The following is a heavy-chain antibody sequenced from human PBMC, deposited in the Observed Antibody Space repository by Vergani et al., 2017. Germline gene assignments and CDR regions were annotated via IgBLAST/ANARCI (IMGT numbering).Heavy chain of an antibody. J-gene: IGHJ4*02. CDR1: GFTFSSYS. CDR2: ISSSSSYI. V-gene: IGHV3-21*01. Sequence: EVQLVESGGGLVKPGGSLRLSCAASGFTFSSYSMNWVRQAPGKGLEWVSSISSSSSYIYYADSVKGRFTISRDNAKNSLYLQMNSLRAEDTAVYYCARDYPKWELQGYVDYWGQGTLVTVSS. CDR3: ARDYPKWELQGYVDY. D-gene: IGHD1-26*01.